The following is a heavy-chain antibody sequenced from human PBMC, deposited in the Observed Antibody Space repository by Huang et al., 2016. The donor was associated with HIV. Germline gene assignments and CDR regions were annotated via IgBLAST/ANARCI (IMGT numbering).Heavy chain of an antibody. CDR1: GGSISTHY. V-gene: IGHV4-59*11. J-gene: IGHJ4*02. Sequence: QVQLQESGPGLVKPSETLSLTCTVSGGSISTHYWSWIRQPPGKGLARIWSIDNSGSTNHSPPLKRRVTILLDTSKNQFSLRVNSVTAADTAMYYCARDHHDFWRGYRRMYFFDHWGQGTLVTVSS. CDR2: IDNSGST. D-gene: IGHD3-3*01. CDR3: ARDHHDFWRGYRRMYFFDH.